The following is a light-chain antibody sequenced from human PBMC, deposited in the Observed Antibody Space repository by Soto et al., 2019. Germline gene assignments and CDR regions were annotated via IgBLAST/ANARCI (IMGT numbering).Light chain of an antibody. V-gene: IGLV2-23*01. CDR2: EGS. Sequence: QSALTQPASVSGSPGQSITISCTGTISDVGSYKFVSWYQQHPGKAPKLMIYEGSKRPSGVSNRFSGSKSGNTASLTISGLQAEDEADYYCCSYAGSSTLVFGGGTKLPVL. CDR1: ISDVGSYKF. CDR3: CSYAGSSTLV. J-gene: IGLJ2*01.